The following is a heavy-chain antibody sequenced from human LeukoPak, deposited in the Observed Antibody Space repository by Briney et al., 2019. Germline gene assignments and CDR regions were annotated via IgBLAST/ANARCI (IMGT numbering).Heavy chain of an antibody. J-gene: IGHJ4*02. CDR1: GFTFKNYW. CDR3: ARDGDSFDH. D-gene: IGHD7-27*01. Sequence: GGSLRLSCEASGFTFKNYWMSWVRQAPGKGLEWVANIKPDGSAKYYVDSLKGRFTISRDNVENSLYLEINSLRSEDTAVYYCARDGDSFDHWGQGTLVTVSS. CDR2: IKPDGSAK. V-gene: IGHV3-7*01.